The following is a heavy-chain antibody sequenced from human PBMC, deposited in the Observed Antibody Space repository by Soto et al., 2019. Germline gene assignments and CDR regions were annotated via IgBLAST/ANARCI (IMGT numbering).Heavy chain of an antibody. CDR2: IYYSGST. CDR3: ARDHLRYRMEV. V-gene: IGHV4-59*01. J-gene: IGHJ6*01. CDR1: GGSISSYY. Sequence: PSETLSLTCTVSGGSISSYYWSWIRQPPGKGLEWIGYIYYSGSTNYNPSLKSRVTISVDTSKHQFSLKLRSVTAADTAVYYCARDHLRYRMEVSAQATPVPVSS. D-gene: IGHD3-9*01.